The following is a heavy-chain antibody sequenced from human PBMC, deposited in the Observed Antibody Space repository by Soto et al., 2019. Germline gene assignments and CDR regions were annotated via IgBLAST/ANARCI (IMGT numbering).Heavy chain of an antibody. J-gene: IGHJ4*02. V-gene: IGHV3-23*01. Sequence: EVQLLESGGGLVQPGGSLRLSCAASGFTFSSYAMSWVRQAPGKGLEWVSAISGSGGSTYYADSVKGRFTISRDNSKNTLYLQMTSLRAEDTAVYYCEVKLFNPAEPRGYWGQGTLVTVSS. CDR1: GFTFSSYA. D-gene: IGHD1-1*01. CDR2: ISGSGGST. CDR3: EVKLFNPAEPRGY.